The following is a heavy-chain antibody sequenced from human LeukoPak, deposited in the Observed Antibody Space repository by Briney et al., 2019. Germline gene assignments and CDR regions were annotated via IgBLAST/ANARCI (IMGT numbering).Heavy chain of an antibody. Sequence: PQTLSLTCTLSIVSTSSTSYYWGWIRQPPGMGLEWIGSMYYSGSTYYNPSLKSRVTISVDTSKSQFSLKLSSVTAADTAVYYCAREMRSPRGGFDYWDQGALVTVSS. J-gene: IGHJ4*02. CDR2: MYYSGST. V-gene: IGHV4-39*07. D-gene: IGHD3-10*01. CDR1: IVSTSSTSYY. CDR3: AREMRSPRGGFDY.